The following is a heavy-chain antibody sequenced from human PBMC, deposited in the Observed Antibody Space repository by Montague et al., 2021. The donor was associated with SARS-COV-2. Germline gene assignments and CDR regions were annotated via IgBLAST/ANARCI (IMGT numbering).Heavy chain of an antibody. V-gene: IGHV2-70*01. CDR3: ARSYGTTVVTRAFDY. J-gene: IGHJ4*02. CDR1: GFSLSTSGMC. CDR2: IDWDDDK. D-gene: IGHD4-23*01. Sequence: PALVKPTQTLTLTCTFSGFSLSTSGMCVSWIRQPPGKALGWLTLIDWDDDKYYSTSLKTSLTISKDTSKNQVVLTMTNMDPVDTATYYCARSYGTTVVTRAFDYWGKGTLVTVSS.